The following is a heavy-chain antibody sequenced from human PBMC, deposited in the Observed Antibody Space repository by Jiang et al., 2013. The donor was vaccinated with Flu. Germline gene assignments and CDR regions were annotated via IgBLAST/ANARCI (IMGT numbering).Heavy chain of an antibody. V-gene: IGHV3-30-3*01. D-gene: IGHD3-3*01. CDR3: ARDVSRFLEILDY. CDR1: GFTFSSYA. Sequence: VQLLESGGGVVQPGRSLRLSCAASGFTFSSYAMHWVRQAPGKGLEWVAVISYDGSNKYYADSVKGRFTISRDNSKNTLYLQMNSLRAEDTAVYYCARDVSRFLEILDYWG. J-gene: IGHJ4*01. CDR2: ISYDGSNK.